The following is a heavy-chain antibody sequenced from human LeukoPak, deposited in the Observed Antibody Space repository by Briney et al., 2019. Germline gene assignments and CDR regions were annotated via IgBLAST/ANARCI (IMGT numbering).Heavy chain of an antibody. CDR2: IIPIFGTA. CDR3: ASPLSSGSYVQFDY. V-gene: IGHV1-69*13. J-gene: IGHJ4*02. Sequence: SVKVSCKASGGTFISYAISWVRQAPGQGLEWMGGIIPIFGTANYAQKFQGRVTITADESTSTAYMELSSLRSEDTAVYYCASPLSSGSYVQFDYWGQGTLVTVSS. D-gene: IGHD1-26*01. CDR1: GGTFISYA.